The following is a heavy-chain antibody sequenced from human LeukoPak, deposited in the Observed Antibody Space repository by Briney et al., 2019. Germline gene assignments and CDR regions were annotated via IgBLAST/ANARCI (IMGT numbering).Heavy chain of an antibody. J-gene: IGHJ4*02. V-gene: IGHV3-11*04. CDR2: ISTSSANI. CDR3: ATSRVFDY. Sequence: GGSLRLSCAASGFKFGDYFMSWIRQSPEKGLQWVAFISTSSANIRYADFVKGRFTISRDNAKNSLYLQMHSLRTEDTAVYYCATSRVFDYWGQGDLVTVSS. CDR1: GFKFGDYF.